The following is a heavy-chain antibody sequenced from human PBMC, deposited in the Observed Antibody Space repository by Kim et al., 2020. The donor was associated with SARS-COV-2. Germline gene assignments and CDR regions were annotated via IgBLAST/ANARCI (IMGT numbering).Heavy chain of an antibody. J-gene: IGHJ4*02. CDR2: IRYTGST. CDR3: ARWKAHSRSYYFDY. D-gene: IGHD6-13*01. V-gene: IGHV4-59*01. CDR1: GGSISDSY. Sequence: SETLSLTCTVSGGSISDSYWSWIRQPPGKGLEWIGNIRYTGSTNYNPSLTSRVTISIDASKNKFSLKLSSVTAADTAVYFCARWKAHSRSYYFDYWGQGTLATVSS.